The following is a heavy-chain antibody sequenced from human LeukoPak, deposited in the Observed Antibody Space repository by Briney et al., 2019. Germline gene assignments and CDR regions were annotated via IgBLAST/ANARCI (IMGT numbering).Heavy chain of an antibody. CDR3: ARQGEAASFDY. CDR2: ISSYSGGT. V-gene: IGHV1-2*02. J-gene: IGHJ4*02. Sequence: ASVKVSCKASGYTFTGAYIHWVRQAPGQGPEWMGWISSYSGGTNYAQKFQGRVTLTRDTSLGTAYMELSRLRSDDTAVYYCARQGEAASFDYWGQGTLVTVSS. D-gene: IGHD6-13*01. CDR1: GYTFTGAY.